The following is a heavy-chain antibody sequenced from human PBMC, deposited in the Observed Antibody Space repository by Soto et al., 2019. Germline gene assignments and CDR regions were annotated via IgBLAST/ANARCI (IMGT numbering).Heavy chain of an antibody. J-gene: IGHJ5*02. D-gene: IGHD2-15*01. CDR1: GFTFSTYD. CDR2: IGTIADT. V-gene: IGHV3-13*01. Sequence: EVQLVESGGGLVQPGGSLRLSCAASGFTFSTYDMHWVRQAPGKGLEWVSAIGTIADTFYADSVKGRFTISRENAKSSLYLKIDSLAAGDPAVYSCARKAGCWHGGGGWFDPWGQGTLVTVSS. CDR3: ARKAGCWHGGGGWFDP.